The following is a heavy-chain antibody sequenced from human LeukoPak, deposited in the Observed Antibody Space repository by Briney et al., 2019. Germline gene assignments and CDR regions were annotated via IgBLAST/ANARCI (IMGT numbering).Heavy chain of an antibody. CDR2: IIPIFGTA. Sequence: SVKVSCKASGGTFSSYAISWVRQAPGQGLEWMGGIIPIFGTANYAQKFQGRVTITADKSTSTAYMELSSLRSEDTAVYYCARVGVEMATHYYFDYWGQGILVTVSS. V-gene: IGHV1-69*06. D-gene: IGHD5-24*01. J-gene: IGHJ4*02. CDR1: GGTFSSYA. CDR3: ARVGVEMATHYYFDY.